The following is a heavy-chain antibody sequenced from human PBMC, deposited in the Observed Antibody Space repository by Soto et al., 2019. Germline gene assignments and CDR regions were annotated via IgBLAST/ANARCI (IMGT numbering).Heavy chain of an antibody. J-gene: IGHJ6*02. V-gene: IGHV4-59*01. CDR2: IYYSGST. Sequence: SETLSLTCTVSGGSISSYYWSWIRQPPGKGLEWIGYIYYSGSTNYNPSLKSRVTISVDTSKNQFSLKLSSVTAADTAVYYCARDYPTRPYYYGMDVWGQGTTVTVSS. D-gene: IGHD2-2*01. CDR1: GGSISSYY. CDR3: ARDYPTRPYYYGMDV.